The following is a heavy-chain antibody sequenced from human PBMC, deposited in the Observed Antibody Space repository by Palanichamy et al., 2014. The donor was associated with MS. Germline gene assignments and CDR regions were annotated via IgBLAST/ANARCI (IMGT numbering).Heavy chain of an antibody. CDR2: ISSSGSTI. Sequence: EVQLVESGGGLVQPGGSLRLSCAASGFTFSSYEMNWVRQAPGKGLEWVSYISSSGSTIHYADSVKGRFTISRDNAKNSLYLQMNSLRAEDTAVYYCARVSASGSHFDYWGQGTLVTVSS. D-gene: IGHD3-3*01. V-gene: IGHV3-48*03. CDR1: GFTFSSYE. J-gene: IGHJ4*02. CDR3: ARVSASGSHFDY.